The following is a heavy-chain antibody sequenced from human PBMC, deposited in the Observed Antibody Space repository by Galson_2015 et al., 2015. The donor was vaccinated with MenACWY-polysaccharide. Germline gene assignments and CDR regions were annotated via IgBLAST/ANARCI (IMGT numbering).Heavy chain of an antibody. CDR2: ISHDGRDK. CDR1: KFAFINYA. V-gene: IGHV3-30*04. Sequence: SLRLSCAASKFAFINYAMHWVRQAPGKGLEWVALISHDGRDKYYAESVKGRFTISRDQSTNTLFLQMSSLRPEDTAVYYCARRASPLALSKYYYYGMDVWCQGTTVTVSS. D-gene: IGHD2-2*01. J-gene: IGHJ6*02. CDR3: ARRASPLALSKYYYYGMDV.